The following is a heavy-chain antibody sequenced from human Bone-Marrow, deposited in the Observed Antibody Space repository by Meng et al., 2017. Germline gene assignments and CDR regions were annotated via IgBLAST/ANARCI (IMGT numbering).Heavy chain of an antibody. CDR3: ARDGTYYYDSSGYYFDY. Sequence: GESLKISCAASGFTFSSYWMHWVRQTPGKGLGWVSRINTDGTTTTYADSVKGRFTISRDNAKNTLYLRMNSLRGEDTAVYYCARDGTYYYDSSGYYFDYWGHGTPVTVSS. CDR1: GFTFSSYW. CDR2: INTDGTTT. D-gene: IGHD3-22*01. J-gene: IGHJ4*01. V-gene: IGHV3-74*01.